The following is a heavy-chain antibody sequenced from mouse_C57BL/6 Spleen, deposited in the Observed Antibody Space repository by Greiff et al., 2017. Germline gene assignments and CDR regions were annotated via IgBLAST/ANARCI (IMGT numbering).Heavy chain of an antibody. CDR3: ARGTTAYYFDY. CDR1: GYTFTSYW. CDR2: IDPSDSYT. V-gene: IGHV1-59*01. D-gene: IGHD1-2*01. Sequence: VQLQQPGAELVRPGTSVKLSCKASGYTFTSYWMHWVKQRPGQGLEWIGVIDPSDSYTNSNQKFKGKATLTVDTSSSTAYMQLSSLTSEDSAVYYCARGTTAYYFDYWGQGTTLTVSS. J-gene: IGHJ2*01.